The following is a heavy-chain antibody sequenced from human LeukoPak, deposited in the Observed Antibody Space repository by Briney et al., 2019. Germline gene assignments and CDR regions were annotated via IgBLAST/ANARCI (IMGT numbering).Heavy chain of an antibody. Sequence: ASVTVSCKASGYTFTSYGISWVRQAPGQGLEWTGWISAYNGNTNYAQKLQGRVTMTTDTSTSTAYMELRSLRSDDTAVYYCARVRLPRAVSNFDYWGQGTLVTVSS. D-gene: IGHD2-21*02. CDR2: ISAYNGNT. CDR3: ARVRLPRAVSNFDY. V-gene: IGHV1-18*01. CDR1: GYTFTSYG. J-gene: IGHJ4*02.